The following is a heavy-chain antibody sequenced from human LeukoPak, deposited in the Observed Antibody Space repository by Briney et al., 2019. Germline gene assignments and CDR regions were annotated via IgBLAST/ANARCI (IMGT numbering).Heavy chain of an antibody. CDR3: ARSIVVVPAANYYYYYMDV. D-gene: IGHD2-2*01. V-gene: IGHV4-61*05. CDR1: GGSISSSSYY. J-gene: IGHJ6*03. CDR2: IFYSGTT. Sequence: SETLSLTCTVSGGSISSSSYYWGWIRQPPGKGLEWIGFIFYSGTTNYNPSLKSRVTISVDTSKNQFSLKLSSVTAADTAVYYCARSIVVVPAANYYYYYMDVWGKGTTVTISS.